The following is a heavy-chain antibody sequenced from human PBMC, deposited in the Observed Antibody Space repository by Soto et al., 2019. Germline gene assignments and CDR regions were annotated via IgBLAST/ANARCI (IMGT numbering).Heavy chain of an antibody. CDR3: ARHDGFSSGWIFDY. CDR1: GGSISSGGYS. Sequence: SETLSLTCAVSGGSISSGGYSWSWIRQPPGKGLEWIGYIYHSGSTYYNTSLKSRVTISVDTSNNQLSLKLRSVTAADTAVYYCARHDGFSSGWIFDYWGHGTLVTVSS. J-gene: IGHJ4*01. D-gene: IGHD6-19*01. CDR2: IYHSGST. V-gene: IGHV4-30-2*03.